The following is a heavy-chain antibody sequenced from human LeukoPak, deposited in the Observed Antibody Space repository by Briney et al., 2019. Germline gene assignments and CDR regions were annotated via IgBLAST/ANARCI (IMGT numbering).Heavy chain of an antibody. J-gene: IGHJ4*02. D-gene: IGHD5-12*01. V-gene: IGHV3-49*04. CDR2: LRRKAHDWTP. Sequence: GGSLRLSCTISGFIFGDYGFNWVRQAPGKGLEWVGFLRRKAHDWTPQYAASVQGRFTISRDDSKSVAYLQMNTLKTEDTGIYYCTRAGGYDNYLDYWGQGTLVTVSS. CDR3: TRAGGYDNYLDY. CDR1: GFIFGDYG.